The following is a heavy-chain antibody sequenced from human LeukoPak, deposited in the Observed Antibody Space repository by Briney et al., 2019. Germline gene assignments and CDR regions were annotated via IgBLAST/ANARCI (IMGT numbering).Heavy chain of an antibody. CDR2: ISAYNGNT. Sequence: ASLKVSCKQSGYTFTSYGISWVPQAPEQGLEWMGWISAYNGNTNYAQKLQGRVTMTTDTSTSTAYMELRSLRSDDTAVYDCARDSWSGSYPDNFDYWGQGTLVTVSS. D-gene: IGHD1-26*01. CDR3: ARDSWSGSYPDNFDY. CDR1: GYTFTSYG. J-gene: IGHJ4*02. V-gene: IGHV1-18*01.